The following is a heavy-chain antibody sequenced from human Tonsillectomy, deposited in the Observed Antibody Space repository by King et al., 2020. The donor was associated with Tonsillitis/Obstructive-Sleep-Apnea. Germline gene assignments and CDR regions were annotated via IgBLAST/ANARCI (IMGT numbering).Heavy chain of an antibody. V-gene: IGHV1-46*01. CDR1: GYTFTSYY. CDR3: ARDMSDQIEYSSSLASSDY. D-gene: IGHD6-6*01. J-gene: IGHJ4*02. CDR2: INPSGGST. Sequence: QLVQSGAEVKKPGASVKVSCKASGYTFTSYYMHWVRQAPGQGLEWMGIINPSGGSTSYAQKFQGRVTMTRDTSTSTVYMELSSLGSEDTAVYYCARDMSDQIEYSSSLASSDYWGQGTLVTVSS.